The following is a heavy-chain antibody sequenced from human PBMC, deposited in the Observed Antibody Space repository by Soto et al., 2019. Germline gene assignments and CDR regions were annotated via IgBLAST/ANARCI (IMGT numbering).Heavy chain of an antibody. CDR2: ISGSGGST. J-gene: IGHJ4*02. CDR1: GFTFSSYA. V-gene: IGHV3-23*01. D-gene: IGHD2-15*01. Sequence: PGGSLRLSCAASGFTFSSYAMSWVRQAPGKGLEWVSAISGSGGSTYYADSVKGRFTISRDNSKNTLYLQMNSLRAEDTAVYYCAKDPGVVVATNYFDYWGQGTLVTVSS. CDR3: AKDPGVVVATNYFDY.